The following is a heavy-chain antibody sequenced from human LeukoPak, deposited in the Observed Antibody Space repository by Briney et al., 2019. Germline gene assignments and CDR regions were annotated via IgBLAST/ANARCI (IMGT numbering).Heavy chain of an antibody. Sequence: SETLSLTCTVSGGSISNGDHYWSWIRQHPGKGLEWIGHIYYSGSTYYNPSLKSRGIISVETSKNQFSLKLSSVTAADTAVYYCARDTPNSSGYYAWFDPWGQGTLVTVSS. V-gene: IGHV4-31*03. D-gene: IGHD3-22*01. CDR1: GGSISNGDHY. CDR3: ARDTPNSSGYYAWFDP. J-gene: IGHJ5*02. CDR2: IYYSGST.